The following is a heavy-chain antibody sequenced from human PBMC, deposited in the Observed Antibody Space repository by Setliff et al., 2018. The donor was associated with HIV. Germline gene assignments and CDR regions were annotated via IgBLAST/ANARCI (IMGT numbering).Heavy chain of an antibody. CDR3: ARQGKVGSGSYDYYYYMDV. J-gene: IGHJ6*03. CDR1: GLTFRRYW. Sequence: PGGSLRLSCEVSGLTFRRYWMHWVRQAPGKGLVWVSRINSDGSSPMYADSVKGRFSISRDNAKNTLYLQMNSLRAEDTAVYYCARQGKVGSGSYDYYYYMDVWGKGTTVTVSS. D-gene: IGHD3-10*01. CDR2: INSDGSSP. V-gene: IGHV3-74*03.